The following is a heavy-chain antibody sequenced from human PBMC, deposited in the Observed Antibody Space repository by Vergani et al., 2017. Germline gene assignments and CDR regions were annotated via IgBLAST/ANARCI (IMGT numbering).Heavy chain of an antibody. CDR1: GFTFSSYW. CDR3: ARARVVVPAAPYYYYGRDV. J-gene: IGHJ6*01. CDR2: IKQDGSEK. Sequence: EVQLVESGGGLVQPGGSLRLSCAASGFTFSSYWMSWVRQAPGKGLEWVANIKQDGSEKYYVDSVKGRFTISRDNAKNSLYLQMNSLRAEDTAVYYCARARVVVPAAPYYYYGRDVWGQG. D-gene: IGHD2-2*01. V-gene: IGHV3-7*03.